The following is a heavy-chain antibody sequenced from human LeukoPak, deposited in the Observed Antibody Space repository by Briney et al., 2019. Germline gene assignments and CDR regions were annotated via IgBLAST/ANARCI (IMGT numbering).Heavy chain of an antibody. D-gene: IGHD2-2*01. J-gene: IGHJ5*02. CDR2: INAGNDNT. CDR1: GYTFTSYA. CDR3: ARRGYCSSTSCGWFDP. Sequence: ASVKVSCKASGYTFTSYAMHWVRQAPGQRLEWMGWINAGNDNTKYSQEFQGRVTITRDTSATTAYMELSSLRSEDMAVYYCARRGYCSSTSCGWFDPWGQGTLVTVSS. V-gene: IGHV1-3*03.